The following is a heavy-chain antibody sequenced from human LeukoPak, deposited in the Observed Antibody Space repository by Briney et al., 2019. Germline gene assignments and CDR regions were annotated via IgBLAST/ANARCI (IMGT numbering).Heavy chain of an antibody. J-gene: IGHJ6*02. CDR1: GFTFNNYW. V-gene: IGHV3-74*01. D-gene: IGHD6-19*01. CDR3: ARDLYSSGWSDYGMDV. Sequence: PGGSLRLSCAASGFTFNNYWMHWVRQAPGKGLVWVSRINSDVSSTTYADSVKGRSTISRDNAKNTLYLQMNSLRAEDTAVYYCARDLYSSGWSDYGMDVWGQGTTVTVFS. CDR2: INSDVSST.